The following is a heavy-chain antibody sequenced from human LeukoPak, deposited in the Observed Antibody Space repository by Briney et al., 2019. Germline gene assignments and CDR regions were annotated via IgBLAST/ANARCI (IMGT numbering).Heavy chain of an antibody. CDR1: GYTLTELS. CDR2: FDPEDGET. J-gene: IGHJ4*02. Sequence: ASVKVSCKVSGYTLTELSMHWVRQAPGKGLEWMGGFDPEDGETIYAQKFQGRVTMTEDTSTDTAYMELSSLRSEGTAVCYCATSIMITFGGVIVPVSPLDYWGQGTLVTVSS. V-gene: IGHV1-24*01. CDR3: ATSIMITFGGVIVPVSPLDY. D-gene: IGHD3-16*02.